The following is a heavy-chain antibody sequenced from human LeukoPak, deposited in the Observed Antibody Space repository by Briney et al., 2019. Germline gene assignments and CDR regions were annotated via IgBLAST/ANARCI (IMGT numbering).Heavy chain of an antibody. CDR3: ARGKGYSYGYGWFDP. D-gene: IGHD5-18*01. CDR1: CYTFTNDA. V-gene: IGHV1-18*01. CDR2: ISAYSGNT. Sequence: ASVKVSCKTSCYTFTNDAISWVRQAPGQGLEWMGWISAYSGNTNYAQKLQGRVTMTTDTSTSTAYMELRSLRSDDTAVYYCARGKGYSYGYGWFDPWGQGTLVTVSS. J-gene: IGHJ5*02.